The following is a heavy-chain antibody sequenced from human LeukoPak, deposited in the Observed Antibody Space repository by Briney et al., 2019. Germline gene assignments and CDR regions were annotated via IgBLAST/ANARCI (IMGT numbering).Heavy chain of an antibody. CDR1: GDSLSSSTYY. J-gene: IGHJ4*02. Sequence: SETLSLTCTVSGDSLSSSTYYWGWIRQPPGKGLEWIGNIYYDRSTYYNPSLKSRVTISVDTSKNQFSLKVNSVTAADTAVYYCAKTGKTLLNYDFDYWGQGTLVTVSS. CDR2: IYYDRST. V-gene: IGHV4-39*07. D-gene: IGHD1-7*01. CDR3: AKTGKTLLNYDFDY.